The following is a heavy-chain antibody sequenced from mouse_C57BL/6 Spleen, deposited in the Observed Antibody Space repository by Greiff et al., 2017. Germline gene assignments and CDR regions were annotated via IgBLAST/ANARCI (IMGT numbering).Heavy chain of an antibody. J-gene: IGHJ2*01. Sequence: QVQLKESGAELVKPGASVKISCKASGYAFSSYWMNWVKQRPGKGLEWIGQIYPGDGDTNYNGKFKGKATLTADKSSSTAYMQLSSLTSEDSAVYFCARSRWEKGPYYFDYWGQGTTLTVSS. CDR2: IYPGDGDT. CDR1: GYAFSSYW. CDR3: ARSRWEKGPYYFDY. D-gene: IGHD1-1*02. V-gene: IGHV1-80*01.